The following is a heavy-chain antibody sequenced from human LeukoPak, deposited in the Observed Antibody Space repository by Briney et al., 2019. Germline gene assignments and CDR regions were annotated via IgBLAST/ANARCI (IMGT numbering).Heavy chain of an antibody. V-gene: IGHV1-69*13. CDR3: ARDSGAFYCSSTSCYGLFDY. Sequence: ASVKVSCKASGGTFSNYAISWVRQAPGQGLEWMGGIIPIFGTANYAQKFQGRVTITADESTSTAYMELSSLRSEDTAVYYCARDSGAFYCSSTSCYGLFDYWGQGTLVTVSS. CDR2: IIPIFGTA. J-gene: IGHJ4*02. CDR1: GGTFSNYA. D-gene: IGHD2-2*01.